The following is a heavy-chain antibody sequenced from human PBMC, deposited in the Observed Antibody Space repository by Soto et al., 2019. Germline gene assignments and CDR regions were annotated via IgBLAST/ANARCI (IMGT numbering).Heavy chain of an antibody. Sequence: QVQLVESGGGVVQPGRSLRLSCAASGFTFSSYGMHWVRQAPGKGLERVAVISYDGSNEYYADSVKGRFTISRDNSKNTLYRQMNSLRAEDTAAYYCEKDYYRRSPKDVPVYYHYYGMDVSGHGTTVTVSS. D-gene: IGHD3-22*01. V-gene: IGHV3-30*18. CDR2: ISYDGSNE. CDR1: GFTFSSYG. J-gene: IGHJ6*02. CDR3: EKDYYRRSPKDVPVYYHYYGMDV.